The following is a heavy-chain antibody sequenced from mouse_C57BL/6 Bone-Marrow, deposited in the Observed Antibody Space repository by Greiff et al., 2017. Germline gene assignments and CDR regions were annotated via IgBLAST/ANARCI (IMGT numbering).Heavy chain of an antibody. J-gene: IGHJ4*01. CDR2: ISNLAYSI. Sequence: EVKLQESGGGLVQPGGSLKLSCAASGFTFSDYGMAWVRQAPRKGPEWVAFISNLAYSIYYADTVTGRFTISRENAKNTLYLEMSSLRSEDTAMYYCARHGGSSYDYYAMDYWGQGTSVTVSS. CDR3: ARHGGSSYDYYAMDY. D-gene: IGHD1-1*01. CDR1: GFTFSDYG. V-gene: IGHV5-15*01.